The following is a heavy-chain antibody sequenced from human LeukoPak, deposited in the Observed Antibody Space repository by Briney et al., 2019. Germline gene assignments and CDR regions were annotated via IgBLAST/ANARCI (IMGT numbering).Heavy chain of an antibody. D-gene: IGHD2-21*02. V-gene: IGHV4-30-4*01. CDR3: ARDGYCGGDCYPGFQH. J-gene: IGHJ1*01. CDR1: GGSISSGDYY. CDR2: IYYSGST. Sequence: SETLSLTCTVSGGSISSGDYYWSWIRQPPGKGLEWIGYIYYSGSTYYNPSLKGRVTISVDTSKNQFSLKLSSVTAADTAVYYCARDGYCGGDCYPGFQHWGQGTLVTVSS.